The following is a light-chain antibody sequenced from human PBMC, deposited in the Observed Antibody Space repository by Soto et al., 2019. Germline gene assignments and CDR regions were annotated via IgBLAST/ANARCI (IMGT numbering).Light chain of an antibody. V-gene: IGKV3-11*01. CDR2: DAS. CDR3: QQRFNWLGYS. Sequence: EIVLTQSPATLSLSPGERATLSCRASQSLSGLLAWYQHKPGQAPRLLIYDASNRATGIPARFSGSGSGTDFTLTISSLEPEDFAVYCCQQRFNWLGYSFGRGTKLEI. CDR1: QSLSGL. J-gene: IGKJ2*03.